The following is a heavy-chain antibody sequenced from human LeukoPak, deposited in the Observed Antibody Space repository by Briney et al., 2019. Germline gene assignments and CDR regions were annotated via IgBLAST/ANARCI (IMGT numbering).Heavy chain of an antibody. J-gene: IGHJ4*02. V-gene: IGHV1-69*13. D-gene: IGHD2-15*01. CDR1: GGTFSSYA. CDR3: ARTIYCSGGSCYSVFDY. Sequence: SVKVSCKASGGTFSSYAIRWVRQAPGQGLEWMGGIIPIFGTANYAQKFQGRVTITADESTSTAYMELSSLRSEDTAVYYCARTIYCSGGSCYSVFDYWGQGTLVTVSS. CDR2: IIPIFGTA.